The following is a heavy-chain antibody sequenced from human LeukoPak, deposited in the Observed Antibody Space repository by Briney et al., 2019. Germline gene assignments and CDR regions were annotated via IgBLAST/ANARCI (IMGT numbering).Heavy chain of an antibody. D-gene: IGHD3-10*01. CDR3: AAGLPRFGESENDY. CDR2: VTGSGSRT. J-gene: IGHJ4*02. Sequence: PGGSLRLSCAASGFTFSSYGMSWVRQAPGKGPEWVSSVTGSGSRTYYADSVKGRFTISRDNSKNTLYLQMNSLRAEDTAGYYCAAGLPRFGESENDYWGQGALVTVSS. V-gene: IGHV3-23*01. CDR1: GFTFSSYG.